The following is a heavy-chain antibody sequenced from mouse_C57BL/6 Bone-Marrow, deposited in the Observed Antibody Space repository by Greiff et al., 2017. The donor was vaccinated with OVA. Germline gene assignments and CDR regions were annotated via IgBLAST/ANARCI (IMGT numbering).Heavy chain of an antibody. CDR2: ISSCGSYT. D-gene: IGHD2-4*01. J-gene: IGHJ2*01. Sequence: EVQRVESGGDLVKPGGSLKLSCAASGFTFSSYGMSWVRQTPDKRLEWVATISSCGSYTYYPDSVKGRFTISRDNAKNTLYLQMSSLKSEDTAMYYCARHVDYDEGYWGQGTTLTVSS. CDR3: ARHVDYDEGY. CDR1: GFTFSSYG. V-gene: IGHV5-6*01.